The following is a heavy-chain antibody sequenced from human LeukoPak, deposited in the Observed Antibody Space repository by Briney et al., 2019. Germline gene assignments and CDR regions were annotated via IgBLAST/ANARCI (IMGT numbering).Heavy chain of an antibody. Sequence: GGSLRLSCAASGFTFSDHYMNWIRQAPGKGLEWVSYISSSGSSIYYADSVKGRFTISRDNAKNSLFQQMNSLRAEDTAVYYCASSDITVAGSLGYWGQGTLVTVSS. CDR1: GFTFSDHY. J-gene: IGHJ4*02. D-gene: IGHD6-19*01. CDR3: ASSDITVAGSLGY. CDR2: ISSSGSSI. V-gene: IGHV3-11*04.